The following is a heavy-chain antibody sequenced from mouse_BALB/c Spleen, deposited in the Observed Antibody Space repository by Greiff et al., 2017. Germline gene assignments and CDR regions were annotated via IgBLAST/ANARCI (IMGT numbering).Heavy chain of an antibody. V-gene: IGHV5-17*02. CDR2: ISSGSSTI. CDR3: ARGRTVVAKGYWYFDV. J-gene: IGHJ1*01. CDR1: GFTFSSFG. Sequence: DVKLVESGGGLVQPGGSRKLSCAASGFTFSSFGMHWVRQAPEKGLEWVAYISSGSSTIYYADTVKGRFTISRDNPKNTLFLQMTSLRSEDTAMYYCARGRTVVAKGYWYFDVWGAGTTVTVSS. D-gene: IGHD1-1*01.